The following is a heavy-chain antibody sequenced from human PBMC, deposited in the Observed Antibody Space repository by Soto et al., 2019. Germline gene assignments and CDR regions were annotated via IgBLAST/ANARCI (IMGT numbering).Heavy chain of an antibody. J-gene: IGHJ6*02. Sequence: GESLKISCKGSGYSFTSYWISWVRQMPGKGLEWMGRIDPSDSYTNYSPSFQGHVTISADKSISTAYLQWSSLKASDTAMYYCATSVVVPAATQDYYYYGMDVWGQGTTVTV. CDR2: IDPSDSYT. CDR1: GYSFTSYW. D-gene: IGHD2-2*01. V-gene: IGHV5-10-1*01. CDR3: ATSVVVPAATQDYYYYGMDV.